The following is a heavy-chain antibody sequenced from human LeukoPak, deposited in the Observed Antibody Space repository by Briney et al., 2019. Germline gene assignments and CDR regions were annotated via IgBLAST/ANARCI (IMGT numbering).Heavy chain of an antibody. Sequence: GGSLRLSCAASRFTFSSYEMNWVRQAPGKGLEWVSFISTSSSYIYYADSVKGRFTISRDNAKNSLYLQMNSLRAEDTAVYYCARDVNWNYCDYWGHGTLVTVSS. CDR2: ISTSSSYI. CDR1: RFTFSSYE. CDR3: ARDVNWNYCDY. D-gene: IGHD1-20*01. J-gene: IGHJ4*01. V-gene: IGHV3-21*01.